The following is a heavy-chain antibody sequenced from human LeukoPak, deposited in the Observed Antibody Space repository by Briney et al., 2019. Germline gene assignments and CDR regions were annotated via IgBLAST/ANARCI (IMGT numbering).Heavy chain of an antibody. Sequence: GGSLRLSCAASGFTFSNYNMNWVRQAPGKGLEWVSYISSGRSAIYYADSVKGRFTISRDNAKNSLYLQMNSLRDEDTAVYYCARAKNSDYYYVDYWGQGTLVIVSS. D-gene: IGHD2-21*02. CDR2: ISSGRSAI. CDR1: GFTFSNYN. J-gene: IGHJ4*02. V-gene: IGHV3-48*02. CDR3: ARAKNSDYYYVDY.